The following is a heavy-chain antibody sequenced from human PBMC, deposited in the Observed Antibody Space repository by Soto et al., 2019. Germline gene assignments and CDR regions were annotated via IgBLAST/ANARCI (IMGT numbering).Heavy chain of an antibody. CDR2: IYYSGST. D-gene: IGHD2-21*02. CDR3: ARVAGDQQVFDY. V-gene: IGHV4-59*01. Sequence: QVQLQESGPGLVKPSETLSLTCTVSGGSISSYYWSWIRQPPGKGLEWIGYIYYSGSTNYNPSLKSRVTISVDAYKNQFSLKLSSVTAADTAVYYCARVAGDQQVFDYWGQGTLVTVSS. CDR1: GGSISSYY. J-gene: IGHJ4*02.